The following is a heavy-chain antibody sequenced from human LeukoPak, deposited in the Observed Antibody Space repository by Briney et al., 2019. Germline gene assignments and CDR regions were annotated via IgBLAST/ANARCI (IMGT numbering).Heavy chain of an antibody. V-gene: IGHV1-2*02. J-gene: IGHJ6*04. CDR1: GYTFTGYY. CDR2: INPNSGGT. CDR3: ARGVQDYDILTGYYRGKRLDV. Sequence: ASVKVSCKASGYTFTGYYMHWVRQAPGQGLEWMGWINPNSGGTNYAQKLQGRVTMTTDTSTSTAYMELRSLRSDDTAVYYCARGVQDYDILTGYYRGKRLDVWGKGTTVTVSS. D-gene: IGHD3-9*01.